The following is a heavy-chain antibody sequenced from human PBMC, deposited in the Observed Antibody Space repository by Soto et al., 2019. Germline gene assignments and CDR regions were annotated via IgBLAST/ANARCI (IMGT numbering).Heavy chain of an antibody. CDR1: GGSISSGGYY. J-gene: IGHJ5*02. D-gene: IGHD1-26*01. V-gene: IGHV4-31*03. CDR2: IYYSGST. CDR3: ASAATTGGNNWFDP. Sequence: PSETLSLTCTVSGGSISSGGYYWSWIRQHPGKGLEWIGYIYYSGSTYYNPSLKSRVTISVDTSKNQFSLKLSSVTAADTAVYYCASAATTGGNNWFDPWGQGTLVTVSS.